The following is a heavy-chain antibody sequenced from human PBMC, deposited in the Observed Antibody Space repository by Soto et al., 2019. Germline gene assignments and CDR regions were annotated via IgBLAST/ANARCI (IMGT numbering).Heavy chain of an antibody. J-gene: IGHJ4*02. V-gene: IGHV4-61*01. D-gene: IGHD6-6*01. Sequence: SETLSLPCPVSGCSVSSGSYYWSWIRQRPGKGLEWIGYIYYSGSTNYNPSLKSRVTTSVDTSKNQFSLKLSSVTAADTAVYYCARVGYSSSSYFDYWGQGTLVTVSS. CDR1: GCSVSSGSYY. CDR2: IYYSGST. CDR3: ARVGYSSSSYFDY.